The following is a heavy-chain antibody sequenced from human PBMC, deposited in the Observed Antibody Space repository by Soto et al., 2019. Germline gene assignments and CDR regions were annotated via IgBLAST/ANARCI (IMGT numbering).Heavy chain of an antibody. D-gene: IGHD3-9*01. CDR1: GFSFSGYT. CDR2: INGGGGTT. V-gene: IGHV3-23*01. J-gene: IGHJ4*02. Sequence: GESLKISCAASGFSFSGYTMNWVRQAQGKGLEWISGINGGGGTTYYADSVKGRFTISRDDSKNILYLQMNSPRAEDTAIYYCANDRHPDGIWTFDYWGRGTLVTVSS. CDR3: ANDRHPDGIWTFDY.